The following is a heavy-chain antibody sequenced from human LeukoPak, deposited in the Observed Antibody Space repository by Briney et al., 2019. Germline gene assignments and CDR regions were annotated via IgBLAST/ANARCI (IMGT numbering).Heavy chain of an antibody. CDR2: IYYSGST. CDR3: ARDSSYDYVWGSYYYYGMDV. V-gene: IGHV4-59*01. Sequence: SETLSLTCTVSGGSISSYYWSWIRQPPGKGLEWLGYIYYSGSTNYNPSLKSRVTISVDTSKNQFSLKLSSVTAADTAVYYCARDSSYDYVWGSYYYYGMDVWGQGTTVTVSS. CDR1: GGSISSYY. J-gene: IGHJ6*02. D-gene: IGHD3-16*01.